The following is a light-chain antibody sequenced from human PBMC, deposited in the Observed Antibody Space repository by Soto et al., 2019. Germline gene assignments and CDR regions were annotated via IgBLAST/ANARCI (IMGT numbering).Light chain of an antibody. CDR2: AAS. V-gene: IGKV1-8*01. Sequence: AVRMTQSAASFSASTGDRVTITCRASQGISSYLAWYQQKPGKAPKLLIYAASTLQSGVPSRFSGSGSGTDFTLTISSLQPEDFATYYCQQLNSFPRTFGPGTKVDIK. CDR3: QQLNSFPRT. CDR1: QGISSY. J-gene: IGKJ3*01.